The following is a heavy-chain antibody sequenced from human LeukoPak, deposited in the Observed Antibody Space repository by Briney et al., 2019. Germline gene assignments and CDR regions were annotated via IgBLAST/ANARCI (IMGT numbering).Heavy chain of an antibody. CDR2: ISGSGGST. D-gene: IGHD3-22*01. CDR3: ARVQEDSSGYYSDYYYYGMDV. V-gene: IGHV3-23*01. Sequence: QPGGSLRLSCAASGFTFSSYAMSWVRQAPGKGLEWVSAISGSGGSTYYADSVKGRFTISRDNSKNTLYLQMNSLRAEDTAVYYCARVQEDSSGYYSDYYYYGMDVWGQGTTVTVSS. J-gene: IGHJ6*02. CDR1: GFTFSSYA.